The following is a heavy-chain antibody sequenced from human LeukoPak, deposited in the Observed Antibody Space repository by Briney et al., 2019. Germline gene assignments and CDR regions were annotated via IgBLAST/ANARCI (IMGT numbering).Heavy chain of an antibody. CDR1: GFTFSSYS. CDR3: ARGGDFWSGSCYDY. D-gene: IGHD3-3*01. CDR2: ISSSSSTI. V-gene: IGHV3-48*01. J-gene: IGHJ4*02. Sequence: PGGSLRLSCAASGFTFSSYSMNWARQAPGKGLEWVSYISSSSSTIYYADSVKGRFTISRDNAKNSLYLQMNSLRAEDTAVYYCARGGDFWSGSCYDYWGQGTLVTVSS.